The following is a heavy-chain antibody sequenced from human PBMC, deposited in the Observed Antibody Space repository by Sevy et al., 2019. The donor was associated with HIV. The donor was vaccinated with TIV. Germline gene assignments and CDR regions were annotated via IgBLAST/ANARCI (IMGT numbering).Heavy chain of an antibody. CDR3: ATGLPGEYVDCSSCYSDYFAY. J-gene: IGHJ4*02. V-gene: IGHV1-24*01. D-gene: IGHD2-15*01. Sequence: ASVKVSCKVSGYTLIEFSMHWVRQAPGKGLEWMGGFDPEDGETIYAQRFQVRVTMTEDTSTDTAYMELSSLRSEDTAVYYCATGLPGEYVDCSSCYSDYFAYWGQGTLVTVSS. CDR2: FDPEDGET. CDR1: GYTLIEFS.